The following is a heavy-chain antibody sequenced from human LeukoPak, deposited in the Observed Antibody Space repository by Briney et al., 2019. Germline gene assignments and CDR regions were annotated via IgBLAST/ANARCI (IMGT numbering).Heavy chain of an antibody. Sequence: PGRSLRLSCAASGFTFSSYEMNWVRQAPGEGLERFSSISASGGTTYYADPLKGRFTISKDNSKNTLYLEMSSRRAEDTAIYYCARGGDYGVKIDYWGQGTLVTVSS. D-gene: IGHD4-17*01. CDR1: GFTFSSYE. CDR3: ARGGDYGVKIDY. CDR2: ISASGGTT. J-gene: IGHJ4*02. V-gene: IGHV3-23*01.